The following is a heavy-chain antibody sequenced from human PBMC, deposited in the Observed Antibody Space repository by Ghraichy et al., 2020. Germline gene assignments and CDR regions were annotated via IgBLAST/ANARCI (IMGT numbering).Heavy chain of an antibody. CDR3: ARDWCPPSAGEIYYYYYGMDV. CDR2: ISYDGSNK. J-gene: IGHJ6*02. Sequence: GGSLRLSCAASGFTFSSYAMHWVRQAPGKGLEWVAVISYDGSNKYYVDSVKGRFTISRDNSKNTLYLQMNSLRAEDTAVYYCARDWCPPSAGEIYYYYYGMDVWGQGTTVTVSS. D-gene: IGHD6-13*01. V-gene: IGHV3-30*04. CDR1: GFTFSSYA.